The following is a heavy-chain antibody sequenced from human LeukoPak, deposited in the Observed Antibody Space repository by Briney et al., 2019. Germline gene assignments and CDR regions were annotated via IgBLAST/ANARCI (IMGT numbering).Heavy chain of an antibody. CDR2: ISSSSSYI. J-gene: IGHJ5*02. CDR1: GFTFSNHG. V-gene: IGHV3-21*01. Sequence: PGGSLRLSCAASGFTFSNHGMNWVRQAPGKGLEWVSSISSSSSYIYYADSVKGRFTISRDNAKNSLYLQMNSLRAEDTAVYYCAREGTIAAGYNWFDPWGQGTLVTVSS. D-gene: IGHD6-13*01. CDR3: AREGTIAAGYNWFDP.